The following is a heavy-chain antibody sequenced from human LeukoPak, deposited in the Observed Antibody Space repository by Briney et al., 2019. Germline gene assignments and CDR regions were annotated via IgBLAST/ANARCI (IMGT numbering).Heavy chain of an antibody. CDR3: AIPYCSGGSCYPYYFDY. D-gene: IGHD2-15*01. Sequence: GESLKISCKGSGYSFTSYWIGWVRQMPGKGLEWMGITYPGDSDTRYSPSFQGQVTISADKSISTAYLQWSSLKASDTAMYYCAIPYCSGGSCYPYYFDYWGQGTLVTVSS. CDR2: TYPGDSDT. V-gene: IGHV5-51*01. J-gene: IGHJ4*02. CDR1: GYSFTSYW.